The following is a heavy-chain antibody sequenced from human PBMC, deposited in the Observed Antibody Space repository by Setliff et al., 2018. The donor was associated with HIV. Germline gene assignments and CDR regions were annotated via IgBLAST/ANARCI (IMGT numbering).Heavy chain of an antibody. D-gene: IGHD4-17*01. J-gene: IGHJ5*02. CDR3: ARDIWAYGLMGS. CDR2: IYYTGST. V-gene: IGHV4-59*01. Sequence: SETLSLTCTVSGGSISNDYWHWIRQSPGRGLEWIGYIYYTGSTNYNPSLKSRVAMSVDSSNHQFSLKLTSVTPADTAIYYCARDIWAYGLMGSWGQGTLVTVSS. CDR1: GGSISNDY.